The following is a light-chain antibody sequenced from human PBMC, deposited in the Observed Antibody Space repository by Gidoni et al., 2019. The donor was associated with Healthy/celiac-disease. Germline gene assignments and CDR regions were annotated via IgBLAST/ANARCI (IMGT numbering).Light chain of an antibody. J-gene: IGKJ4*01. CDR2: AAS. CDR1: QSISSY. V-gene: IGKV1-39*01. Sequence: EIQMTQSPSSLSASVGDRVTITCRASQSISSYLNWYQQKPGKAPKLLIYAASSLQSGVPSRFSGSGSGTDFTLTISSLQPEDFATYYCQQSYSTVFGGGTKVEIK. CDR3: QQSYSTV.